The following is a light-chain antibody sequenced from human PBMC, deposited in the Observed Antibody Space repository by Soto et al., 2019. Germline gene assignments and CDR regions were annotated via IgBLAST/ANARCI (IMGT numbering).Light chain of an antibody. CDR3: CSYAGSTTRVL. CDR1: SSDVDTYKY. CDR2: EVS. Sequence: QSALTQPASMSGSPGQSIIISCTGTSSDVDTYKYVSWYQQHPGKAPKLMIYEVSHRPSGVSDRFSGSKSGNTASLTISGLQAEDEADYYCCSYAGSTTRVLFGGGTQLTVL. V-gene: IGLV2-14*01. J-gene: IGLJ7*01.